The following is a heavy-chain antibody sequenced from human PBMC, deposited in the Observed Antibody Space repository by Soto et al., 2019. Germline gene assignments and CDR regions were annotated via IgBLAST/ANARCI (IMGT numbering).Heavy chain of an antibody. CDR2: INPSGGST. V-gene: IGHV1-46*01. J-gene: IGHJ6*02. CDR1: GYTFTSYY. CDR3: ARDRGSGRSNRYYYYGMDV. D-gene: IGHD3-10*01. Sequence: ASVKVSCKASGYTFTSYYMHWVRQAPGQGLEWMGIINPSGGSTSYAQKFQGRVTMTRDTSTSTVYMELSSLRSEDTAVYYCARDRGSGRSNRYYYYGMDVWGQGTTVTVPS.